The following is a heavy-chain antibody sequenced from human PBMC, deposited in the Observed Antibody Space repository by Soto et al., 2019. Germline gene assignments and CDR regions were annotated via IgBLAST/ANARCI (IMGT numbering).Heavy chain of an antibody. V-gene: IGHV4-39*01. CDR2: IYYSGST. Sequence: QLQLQESGPGLVKPSETLSLTCTVSGGSISSSSYYWGWIRQPPGKGLEWIGSIYYSGSTYYNPSLKSRVTLSVDTSKNQFSLKLSSVTAADTAVYYCASSVVATYVFGWGQGTLVTVSS. J-gene: IGHJ4*02. CDR1: GGSISSSSYY. D-gene: IGHD5-12*01. CDR3: ASSVVATYVFG.